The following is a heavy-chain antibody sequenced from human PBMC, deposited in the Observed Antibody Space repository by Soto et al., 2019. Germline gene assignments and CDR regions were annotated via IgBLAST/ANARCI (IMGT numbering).Heavy chain of an antibody. D-gene: IGHD3-3*01. CDR3: ARGGLRFVEWLNSGS. J-gene: IGHJ5*01. CDR1: GFTFSNHA. Sequence: AGGSLRLSCAASGFTFSNHAMHWVRQAPGKGLEWVAVISDDGNVKYYADSVKGRFIISRDNPKSTLFVQMNSLTADDTAVYYCARGGLRFVEWLNSGSWGKGTLVTGSS. V-gene: IGHV3-30*04. CDR2: ISDDGNVK.